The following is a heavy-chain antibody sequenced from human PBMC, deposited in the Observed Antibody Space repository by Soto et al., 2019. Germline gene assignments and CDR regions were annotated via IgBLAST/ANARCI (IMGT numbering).Heavy chain of an antibody. Sequence: PSETLSLTCTVSGGSIITDNYYWSWVRQHPGKGLEWIGYINFWGSTYYNPSLKSRVTISVDRSKNQFSLKLSSVTAADTAVYYCARGGVTIFGVVDKYGMDVWGQGTTVTVSS. J-gene: IGHJ6*02. D-gene: IGHD3-3*01. CDR1: GGSIITDNYY. CDR3: ARGGVTIFGVVDKYGMDV. CDR2: INFWGST. V-gene: IGHV4-30-4*08.